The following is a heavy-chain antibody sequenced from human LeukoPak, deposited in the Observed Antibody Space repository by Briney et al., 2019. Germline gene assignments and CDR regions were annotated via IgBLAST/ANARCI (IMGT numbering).Heavy chain of an antibody. D-gene: IGHD3-10*01. Sequence: SETLSLTCAVYGGSFSGYYWSWIRQPPGKGLEWIGEINHSGSTNYNPSLKSRVTISVDTSRNQFSLKLSSVTAADTAVYYCASRMVRGYYYYGMDVWGQGTTVTVSS. V-gene: IGHV4-34*01. J-gene: IGHJ6*02. CDR2: INHSGST. CDR1: GGSFSGYY. CDR3: ASRMVRGYYYYGMDV.